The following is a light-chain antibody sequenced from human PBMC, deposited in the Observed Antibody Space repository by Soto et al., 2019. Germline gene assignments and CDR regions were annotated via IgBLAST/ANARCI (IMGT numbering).Light chain of an antibody. CDR2: DAS. J-gene: IGKJ1*01. V-gene: IGKV3-20*01. CDR3: QQYGRSPWT. Sequence: EIVLTQSPGTLSLSPGEVDALSCRTSLSVSVYLDWYQQQPGQAPRLLIFDASSRATGISDRFSGSGSGTDFTLTISRLEPEDFAVYYCQQYGRSPWTFGQGTKVDIK. CDR1: LSVSVY.